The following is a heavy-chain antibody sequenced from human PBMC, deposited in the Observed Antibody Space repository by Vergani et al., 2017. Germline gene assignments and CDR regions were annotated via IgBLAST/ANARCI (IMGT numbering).Heavy chain of an antibody. J-gene: IGHJ4*02. CDR2: INHSGST. CDR3: ARGPHSFHSKSGYDIKFNY. V-gene: IGHV4-34*01. CDR1: GGSFSGYY. Sequence: QVQLQQWGAGLLKPSETLSLTCAVYGGSFSGYYWSWIRQPPGKGLEWIGEINHSGSTNYNPSLKSRVTISVETSKNQFSLKLSSVTAADTAVYYCARGPHSFHSKSGYDIKFNYWGQGTLVTVSS. D-gene: IGHD5-12*01.